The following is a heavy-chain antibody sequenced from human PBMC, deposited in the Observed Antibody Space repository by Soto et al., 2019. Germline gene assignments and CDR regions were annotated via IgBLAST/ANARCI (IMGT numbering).Heavy chain of an antibody. Sequence: PSDTLSLTCTVSGDSLSSSYWSWIRQSPGKGLEWIGYIYYSGSTYSNPSLKSRVTISVDTSNNQLSLKLRSVTAADTAVYYCERHDGFSSGWIFDYWGHGTLVTVSS. CDR1: GDSLSSSY. J-gene: IGHJ4*01. CDR2: IYYSGST. CDR3: ERHDGFSSGWIFDY. V-gene: IGHV4-59*08. D-gene: IGHD6-19*01.